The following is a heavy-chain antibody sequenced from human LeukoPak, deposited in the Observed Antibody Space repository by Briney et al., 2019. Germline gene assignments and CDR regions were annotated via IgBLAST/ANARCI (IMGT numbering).Heavy chain of an antibody. Sequence: PGGSLSLSCAASGFTFSNAWMSWVRQAPGKGLEWVGRIKSKTDGGTTDYAAPVKGRFTISRDDSKNTLYLQMNSLKTEDTAVYYCTTPLYDYVWGSYPRWGQGTLVTVSS. CDR1: GFTFSNAW. J-gene: IGHJ4*02. CDR3: TTPLYDYVWGSYPR. CDR2: IKSKTDGGTT. V-gene: IGHV3-15*01. D-gene: IGHD3-16*01.